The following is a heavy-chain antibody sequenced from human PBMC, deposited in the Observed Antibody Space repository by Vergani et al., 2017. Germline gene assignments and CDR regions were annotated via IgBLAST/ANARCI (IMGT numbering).Heavy chain of an antibody. CDR3: ASQYYDFWSGRD. CDR1: GYSISRGYY. V-gene: IGHV4-38-2*02. J-gene: IGHJ1*01. CDR2: MYHSGST. D-gene: IGHD3-3*01. Sequence: QVQLQESGPGLVKPSETLSLICTVSGYSISRGYYWGGIRQPPGKGLEWIGSMYHSGSTYYNPSLKSRVTISLDTSKNQFSLKLSSVTAADTAVYYCASQYYDFWSGRDWGQGTLVTVSS.